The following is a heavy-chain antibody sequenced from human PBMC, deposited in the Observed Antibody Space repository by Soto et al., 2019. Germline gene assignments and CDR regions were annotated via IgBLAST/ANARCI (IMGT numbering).Heavy chain of an antibody. J-gene: IGHJ6*02. D-gene: IGHD1-26*01. CDR1: GYTFTGYY. CDR2: INPNSGGT. Sequence: AASVKVSCKASGYTFTGYYMHWLRQAPGQGLEWMGWINPNSGGTNYAQKFQGRVTMTRDTSISTAYMELSRLRSDDTAVYYCARTSTGSYYGFYYYYGMDVWGQGTTVTVSS. CDR3: ARTSTGSYYGFYYYYGMDV. V-gene: IGHV1-2*02.